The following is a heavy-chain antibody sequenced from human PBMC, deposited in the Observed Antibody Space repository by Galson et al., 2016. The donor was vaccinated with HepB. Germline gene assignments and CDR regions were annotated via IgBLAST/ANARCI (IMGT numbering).Heavy chain of an antibody. J-gene: IGHJ6*02. D-gene: IGHD6-13*01. V-gene: IGHV4-34*01. CDR1: GGSFSGYY. CDR2: INHIGST. CDR3: ARGAGLNYYSYFYGLDV. Sequence: ETLSLTCTVYGGSFSGYYYNWIRQPPGKGLEWIGDINHIGSTNYNPSLKSRVTMSVDTSKNQFSLTLSSVTAAATAVYYCARGAGLNYYSYFYGLDVWGQGTTVTVSS.